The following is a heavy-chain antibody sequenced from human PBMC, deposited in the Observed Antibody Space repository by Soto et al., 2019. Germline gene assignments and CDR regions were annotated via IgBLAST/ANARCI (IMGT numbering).Heavy chain of an antibody. V-gene: IGHV6-1*01. J-gene: IGHJ3*01. CDR3: ARGNALDV. CDR1: GDSVSSDITT. CDR2: TYYRSKWFH. Sequence: SLTCAISGDSVSSDITTWIWIRQSPSRGLEWLGRTYYRSKWFHDYAASVKSRITINPDTSKNQFSLELNSMTPEDTAVYYCARGNALDVWGQGTVVTVSS. D-gene: IGHD3-10*01.